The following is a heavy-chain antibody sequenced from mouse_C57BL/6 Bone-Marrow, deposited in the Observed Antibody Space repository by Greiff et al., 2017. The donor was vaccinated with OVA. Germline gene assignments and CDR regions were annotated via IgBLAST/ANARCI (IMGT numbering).Heavy chain of an antibody. V-gene: IGHV3-6*01. CDR3: ARGDAGYGYYYAMDY. CDR1: GYSITSCYY. D-gene: IGHD3-2*02. J-gene: IGHJ4*01. CDR2: ISYDGST. Sequence: EVQLQESGPGLVKPSQSLSLTCSVTGYSITSCYYWNWIRQFPGNKLEWVAFISYDGSTHYNPSLNNRISITMDTSKTQWFLKMNSVTTEDTATKYCARGDAGYGYYYAMDYWGQGTSVTVSS.